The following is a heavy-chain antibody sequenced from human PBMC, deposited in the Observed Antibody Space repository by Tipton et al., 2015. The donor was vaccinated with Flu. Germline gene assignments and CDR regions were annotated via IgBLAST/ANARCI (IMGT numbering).Heavy chain of an antibody. Sequence: TLSLTCTVSGGSISNYYWSWIRQPPGKGLEWIGYIYYGGSTNYNPSLKSRVTISIDTSKNQFSLKLSSVTAADTAVYYCARREGSSGWFGMDVWGQGTTVTVSS. J-gene: IGHJ6*02. CDR3: ARREGSSGWFGMDV. D-gene: IGHD6-19*01. CDR1: GGSISNYY. V-gene: IGHV4-59*08. CDR2: IYYGGST.